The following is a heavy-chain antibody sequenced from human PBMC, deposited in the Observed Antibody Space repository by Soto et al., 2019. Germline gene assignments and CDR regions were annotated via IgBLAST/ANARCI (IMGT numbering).Heavy chain of an antibody. D-gene: IGHD3-16*01. V-gene: IGHV3-74*01. J-gene: IGHJ4*02. CDR1: GLTFSSYW. Sequence: PGGSMRLSCAASGLTFSSYWMHWGRQVPGKGLVWVARTDEYGSTINYADSVKGRFTISRDNAKNTLYLEMNSLRGEDTALYYCTRDIGGRGAFWGQGSLVTVSS. CDR2: TDEYGSTI. CDR3: TRDIGGRGAF.